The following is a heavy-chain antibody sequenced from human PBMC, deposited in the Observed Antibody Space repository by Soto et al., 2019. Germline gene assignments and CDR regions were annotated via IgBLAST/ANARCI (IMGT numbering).Heavy chain of an antibody. CDR2: ISSSSSTI. V-gene: IGHV3-48*01. Sequence: GGSLRLSCAASGFTFSSYSMNWVRQAPGKGLEWVSYISSSSSTIYYADSVKGRFTISRDNAKNSLYLQMNSLRAEDTAVYYCARDEYCSGGSCHAEYFQHWGQGTLVTVSS. D-gene: IGHD2-15*01. CDR3: ARDEYCSGGSCHAEYFQH. J-gene: IGHJ1*01. CDR1: GFTFSSYS.